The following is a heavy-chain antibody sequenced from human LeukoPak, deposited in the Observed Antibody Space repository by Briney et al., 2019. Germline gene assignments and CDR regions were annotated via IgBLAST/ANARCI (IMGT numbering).Heavy chain of an antibody. V-gene: IGHV1-2*02. CDR1: GYTFTGYY. CDR2: INPNSGGT. CDR3: ARDSGYCSGGSCSLNDY. J-gene: IGHJ4*02. Sequence: GASVKVSCKASGYTFTGYYMHWVRQAPGQGLEWMGWINPNSGGTNYAQKFQGRVTMTRDTSIGTAYMELSRLRSDDTAVYYCARDSGYCSGGSCSLNDYWGQGTLVTVSS. D-gene: IGHD2-15*01.